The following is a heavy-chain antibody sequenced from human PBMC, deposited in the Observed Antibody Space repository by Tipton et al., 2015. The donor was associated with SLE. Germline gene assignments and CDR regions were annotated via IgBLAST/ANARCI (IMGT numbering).Heavy chain of an antibody. CDR3: ARSFQH. Sequence: TLSLTCAVYGGPFSGYYWSWIRQPPGKGLEWIGEINHSGSTNYNPSLKSRVTISVDTSKNQFSLKLSSVTAADTAVYYCARSFQHWGQGTLVTVSS. V-gene: IGHV4-34*01. J-gene: IGHJ1*01. CDR1: GGPFSGYY. CDR2: INHSGST.